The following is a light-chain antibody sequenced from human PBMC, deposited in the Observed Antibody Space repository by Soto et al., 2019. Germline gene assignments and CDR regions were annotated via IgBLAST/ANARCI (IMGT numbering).Light chain of an antibody. CDR3: QSYDSSLSGSGV. CDR2: GNS. V-gene: IGLV1-40*01. CDR1: SSNIGAGYD. J-gene: IGLJ3*02. Sequence: QSVLTQPPSVSGAPGQRVTISCTGSSSNIGAGYDVHWYQPLPGTAPKLLIYGNSNRPSGVPDRVSGSKSGTSASLAITGLQAEDEADYYCQSYDSSLSGSGVFGGGTKVTVL.